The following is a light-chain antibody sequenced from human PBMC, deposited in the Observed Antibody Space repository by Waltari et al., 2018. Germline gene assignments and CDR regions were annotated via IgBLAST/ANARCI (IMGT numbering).Light chain of an antibody. CDR3: QQYYSTPPHT. CDR1: QSVLYSSNNKNY. J-gene: IGKJ2*01. V-gene: IGKV4-1*01. CDR2: WAS. Sequence: DIVMTQSPDSLAVSLGERATINCKSSQSVLYSSNNKNYLAWYQRKPGQPPKLLIYWASTRESGVPDRFSGSGSGTDFTLTISSPQAEDVAVYYCQQYYSTPPHTFGQGTKLEIK.